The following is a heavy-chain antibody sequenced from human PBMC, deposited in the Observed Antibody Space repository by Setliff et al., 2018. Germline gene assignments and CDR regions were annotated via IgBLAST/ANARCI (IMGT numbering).Heavy chain of an antibody. CDR2: ISYDGSNK. V-gene: IGHV3-30-3*01. Sequence: LRLSCAASGFTFSSYAMHWVRQAPGKGLEWVAVISYDGSNKYYADSVKGRFTISRDNSKNTLYLQMNSLRAEDTAVYYCARDQVPYYGGNPPDAFDIWGQGTRGTVS. D-gene: IGHD3-10*01. CDR3: ARDQVPYYGGNPPDAFDI. J-gene: IGHJ3*02. CDR1: GFTFSSYA.